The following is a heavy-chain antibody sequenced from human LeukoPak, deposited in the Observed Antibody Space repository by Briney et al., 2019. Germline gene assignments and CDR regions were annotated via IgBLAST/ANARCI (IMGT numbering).Heavy chain of an antibody. CDR3: ARLRGSSGWVDY. Sequence: AESPQISCKRPGNSFTSYIIAWVRQMPGKGLECMGIIYPADSDTRYSPSFQGQVTISADKSISTSYLQWSGLKASDTAMYYCARLRGSSGWVDYWGQVTLVTVSS. CDR2: IYPADSDT. CDR1: GNSFTSYI. V-gene: IGHV5-51*01. J-gene: IGHJ4*02. D-gene: IGHD6-19*01.